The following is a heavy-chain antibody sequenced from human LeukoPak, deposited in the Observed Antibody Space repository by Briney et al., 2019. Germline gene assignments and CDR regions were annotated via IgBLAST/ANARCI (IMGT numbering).Heavy chain of an antibody. D-gene: IGHD2-21*02. J-gene: IGHJ5*02. CDR2: IYYSGRT. V-gene: IGHV4-59*01. CDR3: ARDLGCGGDCYIPGNWFDP. CDR1: GGSISSYY. Sequence: SETLSLTCAVSGGSISSYYWSWIRQPPGKGLEWIGYIYYSGRTNYNPSLKSRVTISVDPSKNPFSLKLRSVTAAHAAVYYCARDLGCGGDCYIPGNWFDPWGQGTLVTVSS.